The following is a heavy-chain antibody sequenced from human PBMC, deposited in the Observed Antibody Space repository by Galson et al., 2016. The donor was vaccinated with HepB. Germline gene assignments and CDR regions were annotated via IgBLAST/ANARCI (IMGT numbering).Heavy chain of an antibody. V-gene: IGHV3-23*01. CDR2: ISGSAYSGVT. Sequence: SLRLSCAASGFTFSTYAMSWVRQAPGKRLEWVSVISGSAYSGVTYYADSVRGRFTISRDDSKSTLYLLMNSLTAEDTAVYYCAKRPTWRIAIPVDYFDYWGQGTMVTVSS. J-gene: IGHJ4*02. CDR1: GFTFSTYA. CDR3: AKRPTWRIAIPVDYFDY. D-gene: IGHD6-13*01.